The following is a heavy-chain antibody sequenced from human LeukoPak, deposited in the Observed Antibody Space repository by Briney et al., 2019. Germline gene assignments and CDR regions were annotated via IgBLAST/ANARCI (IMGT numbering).Heavy chain of an antibody. Sequence: SSGKLSCKASGGTFSNYAISRVRQAPGLGLEWMGGIIAFFGTANYAQKFQGRVTITADESTSTAYMELSSLRSEDTAVYYCARGPDYYDSSGYDYYYMDVWGKGTTVTVSS. CDR2: IIAFFGTA. V-gene: IGHV1-69*01. CDR3: ARGPDYYDSSGYDYYYMDV. D-gene: IGHD3-22*01. J-gene: IGHJ6*03. CDR1: GGTFSNYA.